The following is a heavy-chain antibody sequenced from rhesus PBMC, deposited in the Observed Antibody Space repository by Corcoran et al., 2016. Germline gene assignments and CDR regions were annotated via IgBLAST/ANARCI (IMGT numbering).Heavy chain of an antibody. CDR3: ARFLTGRFDV. V-gene: IGHV4-122*02. CDR1: GGSISRGYSF. CDR2: ITYSGST. J-gene: IGHJ5-1*01. Sequence: QVQLQESGQGLVKPSETLSLTCAGSGGSISRGYSFWSWLRQPPGKGLEWIGYITYSGSTSYNPSLKSRVTISRDTSKNQFSLKLSSVTAADTAVYYCARFLTGRFDVWGAGVPVTVSS. D-gene: IGHD2-15*01.